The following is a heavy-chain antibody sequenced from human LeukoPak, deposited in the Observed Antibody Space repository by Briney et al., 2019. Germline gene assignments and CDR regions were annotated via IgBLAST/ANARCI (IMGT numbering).Heavy chain of an antibody. V-gene: IGHV4-59*12. D-gene: IGHD6-13*01. CDR3: ARGQIAAADDYYYYYMDV. J-gene: IGHJ6*03. CDR2: IYSGST. Sequence: SETLSLTCTVSGGSISSYYWSWIRQPPGKGLEWIGYIYSGSTNYNPSLKSRVTISVATSKNQFSLKLSSVTAADTAVYYCARGQIAAADDYYYYYMDVWGKGTTVTVSS. CDR1: GGSISSYY.